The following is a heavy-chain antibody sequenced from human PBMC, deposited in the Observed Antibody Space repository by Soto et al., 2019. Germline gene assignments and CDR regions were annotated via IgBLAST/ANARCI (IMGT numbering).Heavy chain of an antibody. V-gene: IGHV4-31*01. D-gene: IGHD6-13*01. CDR3: ARVSATGTRGFDT. Sequence: QGQLQESGPGLVKPSQNLSLTCTVSGGSFSSGAYYWSWVRRHPGMGLEWIGYISYRGTPYYNPSLKSLLTISVAASKNQFSLRLSSVTAADKAVYYCARVSATGTRGFDTWVQGTLVTVAS. CDR1: GGSFSSGAYY. CDR2: ISYRGTP. J-gene: IGHJ5*02.